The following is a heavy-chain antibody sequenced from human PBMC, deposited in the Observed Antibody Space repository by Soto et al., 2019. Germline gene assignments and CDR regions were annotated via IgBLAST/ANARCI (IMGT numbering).Heavy chain of an antibody. J-gene: IGHJ6*02. Sequence: QVQLQESGPGLVKPSGTLSLTCAVSGGSISSSNWWSWVRQPPGKGLEWIGAIYHSGSTNYNPSLKSRVTISVDKSKNQFSLKLSSVTAADTAVYYCARDFFDYYYVSGRSYGMDVWGQGTTVTVSS. CDR1: GGSISSSNW. D-gene: IGHD3-10*01. CDR2: IYHSGST. CDR3: ARDFFDYYYVSGRSYGMDV. V-gene: IGHV4-4*02.